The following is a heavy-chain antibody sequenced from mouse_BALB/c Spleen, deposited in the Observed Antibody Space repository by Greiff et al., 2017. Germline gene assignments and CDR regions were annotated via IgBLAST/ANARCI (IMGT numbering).Heavy chain of an antibody. Sequence: EVMLVESGGGLVKPGGSLKLSCAASGFTFSSYAMSWVRQTPEKRLEWVATISDGGSYTYYPDSVKGRFTISRDNAKNNLYLQMSSLKSEDTAMYYCARDHYDYEDAMDYWGQGASVTVSS. CDR3: ARDHYDYEDAMDY. CDR1: GFTFSSYA. D-gene: IGHD2-4*01. CDR2: ISDGGSYT. V-gene: IGHV5-4*01. J-gene: IGHJ4*01.